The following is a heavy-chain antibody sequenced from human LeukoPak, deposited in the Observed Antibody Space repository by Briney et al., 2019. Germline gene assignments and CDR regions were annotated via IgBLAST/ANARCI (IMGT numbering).Heavy chain of an antibody. CDR3: AKDMRMASFEH. D-gene: IGHD5-24*01. J-gene: IGHJ4*02. V-gene: IGHV3-23*01. Sequence: GGSLRLSCAASGFTFSNAWMNWVRQSPGKGLEWVSGIGGSGDRTYYADPVKGRFSISRDNSKNTLYLQINSLRVEDTAVYYCAKDMRMASFEHWGRGTQVTVSS. CDR1: GFTFSNAW. CDR2: IGGSGDRT.